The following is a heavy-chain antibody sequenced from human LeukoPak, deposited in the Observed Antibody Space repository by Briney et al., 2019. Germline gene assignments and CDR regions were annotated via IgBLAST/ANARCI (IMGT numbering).Heavy chain of an antibody. CDR3: ARKCESGSYLDY. J-gene: IGHJ4*02. Sequence: PGGSLRLSCAASGFTVSSNYMSWVRQAPGKALEWVSVIYSGGSTYYADSVKGRFTISRDNSKNTLYLQMNSLRAEDTAVYYCARKCESGSYLDYWGQGTLVTVSS. D-gene: IGHD1-26*01. CDR1: GFTVSSNY. V-gene: IGHV3-53*01. CDR2: IYSGGST.